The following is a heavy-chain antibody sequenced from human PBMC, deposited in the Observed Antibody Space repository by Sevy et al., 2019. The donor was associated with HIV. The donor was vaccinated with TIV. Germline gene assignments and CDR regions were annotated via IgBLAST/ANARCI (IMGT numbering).Heavy chain of an antibody. V-gene: IGHV3-7*01. D-gene: IGHD3-10*01. J-gene: IGHJ4*02. CDR2: MRQDGSEK. CDR3: ARGIYGSGSRLGLGY. CDR1: GFTFSSYW. Sequence: GGSLRLSCAASGFTFSSYWMTWVRQAPGKGLEWVANMRQDGSEKDYVDSVKGRFTISRDNAKNSLYLQMNSLRAEDTAVYHCARGIYGSGSRLGLGYWGQGTLVTVSS.